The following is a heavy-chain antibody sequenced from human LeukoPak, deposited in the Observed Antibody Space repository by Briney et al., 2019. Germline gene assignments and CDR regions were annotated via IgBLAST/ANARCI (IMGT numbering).Heavy chain of an antibody. CDR1: GGSIRSYY. CDR2: IYYSGNT. Sequence: SETLSLTCTVSGGSIRSYYWSWVRQPPGKGLEWIGYIYYSGNTNYNPSLKIRVTISVDTSKNQFSLKLSSVIAADTAVYYCARGAGYCGGDCYLNWFDPWGQGTLVTVSS. D-gene: IGHD2-21*02. J-gene: IGHJ5*02. V-gene: IGHV4-59*01. CDR3: ARGAGYCGGDCYLNWFDP.